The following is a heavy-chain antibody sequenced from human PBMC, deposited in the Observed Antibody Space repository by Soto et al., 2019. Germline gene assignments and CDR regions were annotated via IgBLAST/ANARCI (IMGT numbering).Heavy chain of an antibody. CDR1: GFTFSSYA. D-gene: IGHD3-22*01. J-gene: IGHJ4*02. Sequence: GGSLRLSCAASGFTFSSYAMSWVRQAPGKGLEWVSTISNSGGSTYYADSVKGRFTISRDNSKNTLYLQMNSLRAEDTAVYYCARNYYDSGGGFDYWGQGTLVTVSS. V-gene: IGHV3-23*01. CDR3: ARNYYDSGGGFDY. CDR2: ISNSGGST.